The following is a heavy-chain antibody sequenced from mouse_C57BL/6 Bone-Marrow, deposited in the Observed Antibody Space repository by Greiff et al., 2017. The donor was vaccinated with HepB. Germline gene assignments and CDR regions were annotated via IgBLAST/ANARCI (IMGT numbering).Heavy chain of an antibody. J-gene: IGHJ2*01. D-gene: IGHD1-1*01. CDR3: ARQNYVSSYYFDY. CDR1: GFTFSDYG. V-gene: IGHV5-15*01. CDR2: ISNLAYSI. Sequence: EVKLMESGGGLVQPGGSLKLSCAASGFTFSDYGMAWVRQAPRKGPEWVAFISNLAYSIYYADTVTGRFTISRENAKNTLYLEMSSLRSEDTAMYYCARQNYVSSYYFDYWGQGTTLTVSS.